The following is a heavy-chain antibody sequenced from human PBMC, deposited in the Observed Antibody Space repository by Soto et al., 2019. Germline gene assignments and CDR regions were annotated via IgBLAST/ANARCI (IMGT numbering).Heavy chain of an antibody. Sequence: QLQLQESGPGLVKPSETLSLTCTVSGGSISSSSYYWGWIRQPPGKGLEWIGSIYYSGSTYYKPSLRSRVTISVDTSKNQCCLTLSCVTAADTAVYYCARQTSSGWYPHWFDPWGQETLVTVSS. CDR2: IYYSGST. D-gene: IGHD6-19*01. CDR3: ARQTSSGWYPHWFDP. J-gene: IGHJ5*02. CDR1: GGSISSSSYY. V-gene: IGHV4-39*01.